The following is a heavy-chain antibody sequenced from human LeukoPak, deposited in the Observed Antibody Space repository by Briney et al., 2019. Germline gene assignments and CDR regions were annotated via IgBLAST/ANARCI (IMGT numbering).Heavy chain of an antibody. CDR3: AGEIGPNDAFHI. V-gene: IGHV4-31*03. CDR1: GGSISSGGYY. J-gene: IGHJ3*02. D-gene: IGHD3/OR15-3a*01. Sequence: PSQTLSLTCTVSGGSISSGGYYWSWIRQHPGKGLEWIGYIYYSGSTYYNPSLKSRVTISVDTSKNQFSLKLNSVTAADTAVYYCAGEIGPNDAFHIWGQGTMVTVSS. CDR2: IYYSGST.